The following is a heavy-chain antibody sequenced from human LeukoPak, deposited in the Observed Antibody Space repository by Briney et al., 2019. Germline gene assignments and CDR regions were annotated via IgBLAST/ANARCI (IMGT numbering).Heavy chain of an antibody. J-gene: IGHJ4*02. CDR2: IIPIFGTA. V-gene: IGHV1-69*13. CDR1: GGTFSSYA. Sequence: SVKVSCTASGGTFSSYAISWVRQAPGQGLEWMGGIIPIFGTANYAQKFQGRVTITADESTSTAYMELSSLRSEDTAVYYCARASSDDFWSGYYNFFDYWGQGTLVTVSS. D-gene: IGHD3-3*01. CDR3: ARASSDDFWSGYYNFFDY.